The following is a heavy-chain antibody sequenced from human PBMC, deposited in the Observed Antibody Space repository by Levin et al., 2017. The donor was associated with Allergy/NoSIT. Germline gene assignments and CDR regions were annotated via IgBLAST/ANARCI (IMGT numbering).Heavy chain of an antibody. J-gene: IGHJ6*02. CDR1: GFTFSTYA. V-gene: IGHV3-21*01. CDR2: ISSSSSYI. Sequence: GESLKISCAASGFTFSTYAMNWVRQAPGKGLEWVSSISSSSSYIYYADSVKGRFTISRDNAKNSLYLQMNSLRAEDTAVYYRARDSRILWLMGGMDVWGQGTTVTVSS. CDR3: ARDSRILWLMGGMDV. D-gene: IGHD3-10*01.